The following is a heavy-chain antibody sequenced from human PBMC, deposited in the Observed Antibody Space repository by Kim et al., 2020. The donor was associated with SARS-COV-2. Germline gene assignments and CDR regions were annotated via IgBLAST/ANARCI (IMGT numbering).Heavy chain of an antibody. CDR1: GFTFSAYA. Sequence: GGSLRLSCAASGFTFSAYAMHWVRQAPGKGLECVALISYDGSDINYADSVKGRFTISRDNSKNTLFLQMNGLRPEDTAVYYCARDDYGSIDFWGQGTMVIVSS. CDR2: ISYDGSDI. V-gene: IGHV3-30-3*01. J-gene: IGHJ3*01. D-gene: IGHD3-10*01. CDR3: ARDDYGSIDF.